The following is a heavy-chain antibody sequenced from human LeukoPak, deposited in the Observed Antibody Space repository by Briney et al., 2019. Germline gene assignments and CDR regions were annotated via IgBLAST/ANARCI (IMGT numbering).Heavy chain of an antibody. Sequence: GASLRLSCAASGFTFSNYAMSWVRQAPGKGLEWVSAITGSGGNTYYADSVKGRFTISRDNSKSTVFLQMDSLRAEDTAVYYCAKWGDYDVLAGYYVSDYWGQGTLVTVSS. J-gene: IGHJ4*02. CDR1: GFTFSNYA. CDR2: ITGSGGNT. CDR3: AKWGDYDVLAGYYVSDY. V-gene: IGHV3-23*01. D-gene: IGHD3-9*01.